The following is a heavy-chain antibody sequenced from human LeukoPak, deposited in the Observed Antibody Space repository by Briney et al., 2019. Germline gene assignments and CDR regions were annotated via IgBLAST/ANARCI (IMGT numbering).Heavy chain of an antibody. V-gene: IGHV3-23*01. J-gene: IGHJ4*02. D-gene: IGHD4-17*01. CDR1: GFTFSSYA. CDR3: AKGRLYGDY. Sequence: PGASLRLSCAGSGFTFSSYAMTWVRQAPGKGLEWVSLITGSGASTYYADSVKGRFTISRDNSKNTLYVQMNSLRAEDTAVYYCAKGRLYGDYWGREPWSPSPQ. CDR2: ITGSGAST.